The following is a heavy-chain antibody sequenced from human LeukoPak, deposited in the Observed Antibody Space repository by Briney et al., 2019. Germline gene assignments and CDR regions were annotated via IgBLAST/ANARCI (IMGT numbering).Heavy chain of an antibody. CDR3: ARASCSGGSCYLAADDAFDI. V-gene: IGHV1-69*04. J-gene: IGHJ3*02. Sequence: GASVKVSCKASGGTFSSYAISWVRQAPGQGLEWMGRIIPILGIANYAQKFQGRVTITADKSTSTAYMELSSLRSEDTAVYYCARASCSGGSCYLAADDAFDIWGRGTMVTVSS. CDR2: IIPILGIA. D-gene: IGHD2-15*01. CDR1: GGTFSSYA.